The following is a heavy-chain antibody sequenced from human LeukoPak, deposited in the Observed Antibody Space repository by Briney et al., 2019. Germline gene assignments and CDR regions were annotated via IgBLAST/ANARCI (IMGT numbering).Heavy chain of an antibody. V-gene: IGHV1-46*01. J-gene: IGHJ4*02. D-gene: IGHD3-10*01. Sequence: ASVKVSCKASGYTFTSYYMHWVRQAPGQGLEWMGIINPSGGSTSYAQKFQGRVTMTRDASTSTVYMELSSLRSEDTAVYYCARDSGSYTRFDYWGQGTLVTVSS. CDR3: ARDSGSYTRFDY. CDR1: GYTFTSYY. CDR2: INPSGGST.